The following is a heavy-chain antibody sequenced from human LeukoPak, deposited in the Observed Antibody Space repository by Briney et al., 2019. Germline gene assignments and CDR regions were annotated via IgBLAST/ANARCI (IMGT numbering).Heavy chain of an antibody. D-gene: IGHD3-10*01. J-gene: IGHJ4*02. V-gene: IGHV3-48*02. CDR1: GFIFSNYN. CDR3: ARDYGSHGEYFDY. CDR2: ISSSSSTI. Sequence: PGGSLRLSCAASGFIFSNYNMNWVRQAPGKGLEWVSYISSSSSTIYYADSVEGRFTISRDNAKNSVYLQMNSLRDEDTAVYYCARDYGSHGEYFDYWGQGTPVTVSS.